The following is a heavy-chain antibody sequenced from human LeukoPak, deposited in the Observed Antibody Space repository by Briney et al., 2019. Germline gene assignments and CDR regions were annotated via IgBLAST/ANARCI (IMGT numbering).Heavy chain of an antibody. J-gene: IGHJ4*02. D-gene: IGHD1-14*01. CDR2: INPSGGST. CDR1: GYIFISYC. CDR3: ARTGSAGTALFDY. V-gene: IGHV1-46*01. Sequence: ASVKVSCKASGYIFISYCMHWVPQAPGQGLECMGIINPSGGSTSYAQKFQGRVTITADESTSTAYMELSSLRSEDTAVYYCARTGSAGTALFDYWGQGTLVTVSS.